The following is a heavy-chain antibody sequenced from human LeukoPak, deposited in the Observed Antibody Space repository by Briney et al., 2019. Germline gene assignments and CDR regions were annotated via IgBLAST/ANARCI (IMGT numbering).Heavy chain of an antibody. Sequence: ASVKVSCKASGYTFTGYYMHWVRQAPGQGLEWMGWINANSGDTNYAQKFQGRVTITRNTSISTAYMELSSLRSEDTAVYYCARESPGAAAGYNYYYYYMDVWGKGTTVTVS. D-gene: IGHD6-13*01. CDR1: GYTFTGYY. CDR2: INANSGDT. J-gene: IGHJ6*03. V-gene: IGHV1-2*02. CDR3: ARESPGAAAGYNYYYYYMDV.